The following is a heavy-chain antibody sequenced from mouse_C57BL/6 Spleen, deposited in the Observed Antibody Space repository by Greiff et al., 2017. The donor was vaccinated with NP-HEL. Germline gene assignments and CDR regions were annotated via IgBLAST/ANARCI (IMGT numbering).Heavy chain of an antibody. CDR3: ASYSSGWYFDV. J-gene: IGHJ1*03. Sequence: VQLQQPGAELVKPGASVKLSCKASGYTFTSYWMQWVKQRPGQGLEWIGEIDPSDSYTNYNQKFKGKATLTVDTSSSTAYMQLSSLTSEDSAVYYCASYSSGWYFDVWGTGTTVTVSS. CDR1: GYTFTSYW. CDR2: IDPSDSYT. V-gene: IGHV1-50*01. D-gene: IGHD3-2*02.